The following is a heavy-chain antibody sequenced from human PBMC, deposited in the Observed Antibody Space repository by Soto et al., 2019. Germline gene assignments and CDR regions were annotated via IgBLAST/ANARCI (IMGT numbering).Heavy chain of an antibody. CDR2: ISGSGDST. D-gene: IGHD5-18*01. J-gene: IGHJ5*02. CDR3: AMGYSYAPFDP. Sequence: PGGSLRLSCAASGFTFSSYAMSWVRQAPGKGLEWVSSISGSGDSTYYADSVKGRFTISRDNSKNTLYLQMSSLRAEDTAVYYCAMGYSYAPFDPWGQGTLVTVSS. V-gene: IGHV3-23*01. CDR1: GFTFSSYA.